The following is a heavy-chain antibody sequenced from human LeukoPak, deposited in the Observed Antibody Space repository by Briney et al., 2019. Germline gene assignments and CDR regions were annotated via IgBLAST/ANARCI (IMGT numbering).Heavy chain of an antibody. CDR1: GDSVSSNSAA. J-gene: IGHJ6*02. CDR3: ARDRQWLVSDYYYYYGMDV. Sequence: SQTLSLTCAISGDSVSSNSAAWNWIRQSPSRGLEWLGRTYNRSKWYNDYAVSVKSRITINPDTSKNQFSLQLNSATPEDTAVYYCARDRQWLVSDYYYYYGMDVWGQGTTVTVSS. D-gene: IGHD6-19*01. V-gene: IGHV6-1*01. CDR2: TYNRSKWYN.